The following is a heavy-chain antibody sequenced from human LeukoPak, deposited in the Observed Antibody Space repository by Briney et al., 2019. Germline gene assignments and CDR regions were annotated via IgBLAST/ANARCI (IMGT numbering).Heavy chain of an antibody. Sequence: SETLPLTCTVSGGSISSYYWSWIRQPPGKGLEWIGYVYYSGSTNYNPSLKSRVTISVDTSKNHFSLKLSSVTAADTAVYSCARSIIGTRSKFDYWGQGTLVTVSS. D-gene: IGHD1/OR15-1a*01. CDR3: ARSIIGTRSKFDY. V-gene: IGHV4-59*08. CDR1: GGSISSYY. J-gene: IGHJ4*02. CDR2: VYYSGST.